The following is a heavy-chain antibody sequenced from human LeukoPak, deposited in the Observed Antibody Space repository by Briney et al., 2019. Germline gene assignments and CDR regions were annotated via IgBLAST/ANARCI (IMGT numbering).Heavy chain of an antibody. D-gene: IGHD2-2*01. V-gene: IGHV1-2*02. CDR1: GYTFTGYY. J-gene: IGHJ4*02. CDR2: INPNSGGT. Sequence: GASVKVSCKASGYTFTGYYMHWVRQAPGQGLEWMGWINPNSGGTNYAQKFQGRVTMTRDTSISTAYMELSRLRSDDTAVYYCAREIRRFSCTSCYGYWGQGTLVTVSS. CDR3: AREIRRFSCTSCYGY.